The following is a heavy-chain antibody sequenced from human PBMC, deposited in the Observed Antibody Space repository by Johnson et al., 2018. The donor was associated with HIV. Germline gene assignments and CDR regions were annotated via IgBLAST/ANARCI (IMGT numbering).Heavy chain of an antibody. CDR2: ISYDGNNK. CDR3: ARDRRITIFGSGRAVQSNDAFDI. Sequence: QVQLVESGGGVVQPGGSQRLSCAASGFTFSSYGMHWVRQAPGKGLEWVALISYDGNNKYYVDSVKGRFTISRDNSKNTLYLQMNSLRAEDTAVYYCARDRRITIFGSGRAVQSNDAFDIWGQGTMVTVSS. J-gene: IGHJ3*02. V-gene: IGHV3-30*03. D-gene: IGHD3-3*01. CDR1: GFTFSSYG.